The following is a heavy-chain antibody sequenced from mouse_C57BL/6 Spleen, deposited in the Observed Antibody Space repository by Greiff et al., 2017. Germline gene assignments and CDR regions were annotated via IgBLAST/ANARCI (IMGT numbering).Heavy chain of an antibody. CDR1: GYSITSGYY. Sequence: EVKLMESGPGLVKPSQSLSLTCSVTGYSITSGYYWNWIRQFPGNKLEWMGYISYDGSNNYNPSLKNRISITRDTSKNQFFLKLNSVTTEDTATYYCARFNRYPEYYFDYWGQGTTLTVSS. J-gene: IGHJ2*01. V-gene: IGHV3-6*01. CDR2: ISYDGSN. CDR3: ARFNRYPEYYFDY. D-gene: IGHD6-1*01.